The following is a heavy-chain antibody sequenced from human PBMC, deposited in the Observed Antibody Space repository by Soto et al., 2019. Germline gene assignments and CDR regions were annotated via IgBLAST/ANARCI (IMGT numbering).Heavy chain of an antibody. D-gene: IGHD3-22*01. Sequence: GSVKVSCKASGYTFTSYAMHWVRQAPGQRLEWMGWINAGNGNTKYSQKFQGRVTITRDTSASTAYMELSSLRSEDTAVYYCAREVGYYDTFDYWGQGTLVPVSS. CDR2: INAGNGNT. J-gene: IGHJ4*02. V-gene: IGHV1-3*01. CDR3: AREVGYYDTFDY. CDR1: GYTFTSYA.